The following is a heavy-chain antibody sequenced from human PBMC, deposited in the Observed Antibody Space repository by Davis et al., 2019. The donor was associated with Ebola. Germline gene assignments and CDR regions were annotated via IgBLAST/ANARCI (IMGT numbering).Heavy chain of an antibody. V-gene: IGHV3-23*01. CDR2: ISGSGNTT. D-gene: IGHD3-16*01. J-gene: IGHJ5*02. CDR1: GFTFSHYA. CDR3: AKDKGFWVPPDWFGP. Sequence: GESLKISCVASGFTFSHYAMNWVRQAPGKGLEWVASISGSGNTTYYADSVKGRFTISRDNSKNTLSLQMNSLRGEETAVYYCAKDKGFWVPPDWFGPWGQGVQVTVSS.